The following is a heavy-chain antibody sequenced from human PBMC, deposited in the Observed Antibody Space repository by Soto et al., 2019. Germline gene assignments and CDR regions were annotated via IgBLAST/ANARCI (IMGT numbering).Heavy chain of an antibody. J-gene: IGHJ6*02. CDR2: IDPGDSDT. Sequence: ESLKISCQGSGYSFASYWIGWVRQMPGKDLEWIGIIDPGDSDTRYSPSFQGQVTISAEQSLRTAYLQWTSLKASDTALYYCARTRSFTLGFYYDGMDVWGQGPSVTVSS. CDR3: ARTRSFTLGFYYDGMDV. CDR1: GYSFASYW. D-gene: IGHD3-16*02. V-gene: IGHV5-51*01.